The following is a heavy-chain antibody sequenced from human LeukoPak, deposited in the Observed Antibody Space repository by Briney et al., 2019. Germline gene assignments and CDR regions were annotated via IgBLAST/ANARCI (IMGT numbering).Heavy chain of an antibody. V-gene: IGHV3-33*01. Sequence: GGSLRLSCAASGFTFSSYGMHWVRQAPGKGLEWVAVIWYDGSNKYYADSVKGRFTISRDNSEDTLYLQMNSLRAEDTAVYYCVRDPSGSGFAFDSWGQGALVSVSS. D-gene: IGHD1-1*01. CDR3: VRDPSGSGFAFDS. CDR1: GFTFSSYG. CDR2: IWYDGSNK. J-gene: IGHJ4*02.